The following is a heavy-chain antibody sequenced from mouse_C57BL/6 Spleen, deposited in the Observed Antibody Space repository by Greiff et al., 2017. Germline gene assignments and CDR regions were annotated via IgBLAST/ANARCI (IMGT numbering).Heavy chain of an antibody. Sequence: EVMLVESGGGLVKPGGSLKLSCAASGFTFSSSAMSWVRQTPEKRLEWVATISDGGSYTYYPDNVKGRFTISRDNAKNNLYLQMSHLKSEDTAMYYCARSNWHFDYWGQGTTLTVSS. J-gene: IGHJ2*01. CDR1: GFTFSSSA. CDR2: ISDGGSYT. CDR3: ARSNWHFDY. D-gene: IGHD4-1*01. V-gene: IGHV5-4*03.